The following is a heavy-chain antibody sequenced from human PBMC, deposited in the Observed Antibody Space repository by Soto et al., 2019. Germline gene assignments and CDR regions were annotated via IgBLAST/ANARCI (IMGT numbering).Heavy chain of an antibody. CDR1: GFTFSTYN. V-gene: IGHV3-21*01. D-gene: IGHD7-27*01. J-gene: IGHJ5*02. CDR2: ISSSGTYI. CDR3: VREDRGAWGTWFDP. Sequence: EVQLVESGGGLVKPGGSLRLSCAASGFTFSTYNINWVRQAPGKGLEWVSYISSSGTYIYYADSVEGRFTISRDNAKNSLYLQMNSLRAEDTAVYYCVREDRGAWGTWFDPWGQGTLVTVSS.